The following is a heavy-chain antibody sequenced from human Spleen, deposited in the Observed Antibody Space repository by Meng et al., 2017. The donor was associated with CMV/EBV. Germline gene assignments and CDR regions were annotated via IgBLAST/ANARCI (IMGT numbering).Heavy chain of an antibody. D-gene: IGHD3-3*01. V-gene: IGHV3-7*01. Sequence: GGSLRLSCAASGVTFSSHWMTWVCQAPGKGLEWVANINQDGSQTNYVDSVKGRFTISRDNAKNSLFLQMNSLRAEDKAVYYCAKDYKDNTDFWSAPPHMDVWGQGTTVTVSS. CDR1: GVTFSSHW. CDR2: INQDGSQT. CDR3: AKDYKDNTDFWSAPPHMDV. J-gene: IGHJ6*02.